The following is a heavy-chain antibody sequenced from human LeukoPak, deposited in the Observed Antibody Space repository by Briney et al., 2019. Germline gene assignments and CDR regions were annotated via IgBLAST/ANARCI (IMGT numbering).Heavy chain of an antibody. V-gene: IGHV3-74*01. CDR3: TRDLMDYDVSTGLHHYYMDV. D-gene: IGHD3-9*01. CDR1: GFTFSSYW. J-gene: IGHJ6*02. CDR2: INGDGRNI. Sequence: GGSLRLSCVASGFTFSSYWMHWVRQDPRKGLVWVSRINGDGRNINYADSVRGRFTISRDNAKDTLYLQMNTLRVEDTAVYYCTRDLMDYDVSTGLHHYYMDVWGQGTTVTVSS.